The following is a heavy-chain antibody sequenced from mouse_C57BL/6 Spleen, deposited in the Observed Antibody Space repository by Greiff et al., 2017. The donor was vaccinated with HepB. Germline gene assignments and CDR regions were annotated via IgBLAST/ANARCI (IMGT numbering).Heavy chain of an antibody. CDR2: IHPNSGST. CDR3: ASKGTTVVAPAY. V-gene: IGHV1-64*01. D-gene: IGHD1-1*01. Sequence: QVQLQQPGAELVKPGASVKLSCKASGYTFTSYWMHWVKQRPGQGLEWIGMIHPNSGSTNYNEKFKSKATLTVDKSSSTAYMQLSSLTSEDSAVYYCASKGTTVVAPAYWGQGTLVTVSA. CDR1: GYTFTSYW. J-gene: IGHJ3*01.